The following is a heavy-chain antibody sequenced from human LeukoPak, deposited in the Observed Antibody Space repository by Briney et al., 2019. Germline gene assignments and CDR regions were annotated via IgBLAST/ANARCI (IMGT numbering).Heavy chain of an antibody. CDR2: VYYSGST. CDR1: GGSISSRSYY. J-gene: IGHJ4*02. D-gene: IGHD3-22*01. V-gene: IGHV4-39*01. Sequence: PSETLSVTCTVPGGSISSRSYYWGWIRHPPGKGLEWNGSVYYSGSTYYNPSLKSRVTISANTSKNQFSLKLNAVTAADTAVYYCARQRYYYDSSGYYFDYWGEGTLVTVSS. CDR3: ARQRYYYDSSGYYFDY.